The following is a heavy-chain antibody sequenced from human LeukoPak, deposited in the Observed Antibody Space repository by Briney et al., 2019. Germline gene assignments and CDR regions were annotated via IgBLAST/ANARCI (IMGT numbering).Heavy chain of an antibody. CDR1: GYTFTGYY. CDR3: ARDDMVRGVMVSD. Sequence: GASVKVSCKASGYTFTGYYINWVRQAPGHGLEWMGWINPNSGGTNYAQKFQGSVTMTRDTSISTAYMDLSSLRSDDTAVYYCARDDMVRGVMVSDWGQGTLVTVSS. D-gene: IGHD3-10*01. V-gene: IGHV1-2*04. J-gene: IGHJ4*02. CDR2: INPNSGGT.